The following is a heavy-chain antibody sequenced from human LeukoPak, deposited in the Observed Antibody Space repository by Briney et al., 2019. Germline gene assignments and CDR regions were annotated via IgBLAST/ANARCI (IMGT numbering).Heavy chain of an antibody. CDR1: GGSISSYY. CDR2: IYYSGST. D-gene: IGHD3-16*01. CDR3: ARHLGDADAFDI. V-gene: IGHV4-59*08. Sequence: SETLSLTCTVSGGSISSYYWSWIRQPPGKGLEWIGYIYYSGSTNYNPSLKSRVTISVDTSKNQFSLKLSSVTAADTAVYYCARHLGDADAFDIWGQGTMATVSS. J-gene: IGHJ3*02.